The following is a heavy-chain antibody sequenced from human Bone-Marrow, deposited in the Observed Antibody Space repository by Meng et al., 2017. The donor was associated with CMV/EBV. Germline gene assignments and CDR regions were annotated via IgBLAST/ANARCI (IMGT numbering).Heavy chain of an antibody. J-gene: IGHJ4*02. CDR2: IRSKVYSYIT. V-gene: IGHV3-72*01. CDR1: GFTFSSYC. D-gene: IGHD3-10*01. Sequence: GGSLRLSCAASGFTFSSYCMTWVRQAPGKGLEWVARIRSKVYSYITEYAASVKGSFTITRDDSENSLYLQMNSLKTEDTAVYYCARDSMKGGGFDYWGQGSLVTVSS. CDR3: ARDSMKGGGFDY.